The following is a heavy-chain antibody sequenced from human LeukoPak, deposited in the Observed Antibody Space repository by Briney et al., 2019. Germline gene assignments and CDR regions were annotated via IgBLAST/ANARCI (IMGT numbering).Heavy chain of an antibody. CDR2: ISPYNGNT. CDR3: ARDRRQWLKSEFDY. J-gene: IGHJ4*02. D-gene: IGHD6-19*01. V-gene: IGHV1-18*01. CDR1: GYSFTNYG. Sequence: ASVKVSCKASGYSFTNYGITWVRQAPGQGLEWMGWISPYNGNTNYAQKFQGRVTITTDTSTSTAYMELRSLRSDDTAVYYCARDRRQWLKSEFDYWGQGTLDTVSS.